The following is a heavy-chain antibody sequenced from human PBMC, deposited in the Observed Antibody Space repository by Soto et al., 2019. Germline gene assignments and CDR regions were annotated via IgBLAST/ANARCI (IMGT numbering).Heavy chain of an antibody. J-gene: IGHJ6*02. CDR3: ARTMDYYYGRGSGNGHGV. CDR2: INPKFGDT. V-gene: IGHV1-2*02. CDR1: GYTFTAYH. D-gene: IGHD3-10*02. Sequence: QVRLVQSGAEVKEPGDSVRVSCEASGYTFTAYHIHWVRQAPGQGLEWMGWINPKFGDTGYAQDFQGRVSMTRDMSISTVYMELSRLTSDDTAIYYCARTMDYYYGRGSGNGHGVWGQGTTVTVFS.